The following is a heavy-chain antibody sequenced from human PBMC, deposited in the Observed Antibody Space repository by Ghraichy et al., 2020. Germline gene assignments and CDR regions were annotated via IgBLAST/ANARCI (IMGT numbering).Heavy chain of an antibody. CDR1: GGSFSGYY. Sequence: SETLSLTCAVYGGSFSGYYWSWIRQPPGKGLEWIGEINHSGSTNYNPSLKSRVTISVDTSKNQFSLKLSSVTAADTAVYYCARRRYYYGSGSYYNGSPFDYWGQGTLVTVSS. D-gene: IGHD3-10*01. CDR3: ARRRYYYGSGSYYNGSPFDY. J-gene: IGHJ4*02. CDR2: INHSGST. V-gene: IGHV4-34*01.